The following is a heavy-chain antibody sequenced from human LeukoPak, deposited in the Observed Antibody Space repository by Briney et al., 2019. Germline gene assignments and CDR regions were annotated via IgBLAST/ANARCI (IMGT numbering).Heavy chain of an antibody. CDR1: GFTFSRYA. D-gene: IGHD6-13*01. Sequence: PGGSLRLSCSASGFTFSRYAMHWVRQAPGKGLEYVSAISSNGGSTYYADSVKGRFTISRDNSKNTLYLQMNSLRAEDTAVYFCAKEGRSTTPGYWGQGTLVTVSS. V-gene: IGHV3-64*04. J-gene: IGHJ4*02. CDR2: ISSNGGST. CDR3: AKEGRSTTPGY.